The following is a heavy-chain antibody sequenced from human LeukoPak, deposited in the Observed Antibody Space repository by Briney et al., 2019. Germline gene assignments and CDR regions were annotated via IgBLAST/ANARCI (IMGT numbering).Heavy chain of an antibody. D-gene: IGHD6-19*01. J-gene: IGHJ4*02. Sequence: GGSLRLSCAASGFSFSGYEMNWVRQAPGKGLEWISYISSSGDLRYYAASVKGRITISRDNAKNPLYLQMNSLRVEDTAVYYCARDLHGWSLGYWGQGTLVTVSS. CDR1: GFSFSGYE. CDR2: ISSSGDLR. V-gene: IGHV3-48*03. CDR3: ARDLHGWSLGY.